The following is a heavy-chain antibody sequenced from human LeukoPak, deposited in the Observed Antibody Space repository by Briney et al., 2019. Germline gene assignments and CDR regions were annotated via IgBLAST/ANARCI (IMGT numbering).Heavy chain of an antibody. CDR1: GDNIYTNNIA. Sequence: AQTLTLTCAVSGDNIYTNNIAWNRIRQSPSRGLEWLVRTYFRSKWRNDYEGSVKSRITINPDTSKNQFSLQLNSVTPEDTAVYYCARGLFSAFDIWAQETMVIVSS. V-gene: IGHV6-1*01. D-gene: IGHD2-21*01. J-gene: IGHJ3*02. CDR3: ARGLFSAFDI. CDR2: TYFRSKWRN.